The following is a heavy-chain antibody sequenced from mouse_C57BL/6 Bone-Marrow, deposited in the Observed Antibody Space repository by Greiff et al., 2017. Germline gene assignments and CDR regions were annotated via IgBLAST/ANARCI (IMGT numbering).Heavy chain of an antibody. Sequence: VQLKQSGAELVRPGASVKLSCTASGFNIKDDYMHWVKQRPEQGLAWIGWIDPENGDTEYASKFQGKATITADTSSNTAYLQLSSLTSEDTAVYYCTSLIYYDYGRFAYWGQGTLVTVSA. J-gene: IGHJ3*01. CDR2: IDPENGDT. CDR3: TSLIYYDYGRFAY. D-gene: IGHD2-4*01. V-gene: IGHV14-4*01. CDR1: GFNIKDDY.